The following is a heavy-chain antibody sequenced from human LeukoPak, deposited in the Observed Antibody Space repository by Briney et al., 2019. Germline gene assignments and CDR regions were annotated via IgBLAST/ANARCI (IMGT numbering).Heavy chain of an antibody. V-gene: IGHV1-2*02. J-gene: IGHJ4*02. CDR1: GYTFTGYF. CDR3: ASGSSIAARSEIYYSDY. D-gene: IGHD6-6*01. CDR2: INPNSGGA. Sequence: ASVKVSCKASGYTFTGYFIYWVRQAPGQGLEWMGWINPNSGGANYAQKFTGRVIMTRDTSISTAYMELSRLRSDDTAVYYCASGSSIAARSEIYYSDYWGQGTLVTASS.